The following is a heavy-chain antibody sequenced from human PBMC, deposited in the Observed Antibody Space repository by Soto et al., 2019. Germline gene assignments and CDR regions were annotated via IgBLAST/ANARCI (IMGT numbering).Heavy chain of an antibody. D-gene: IGHD3-16*01. CDR2: ISVYNGNT. Sequence: QVQLVQSGAQVKKPVASVKVSCKASGYTFSSSSISWVRQAPGQGLECMGWISVYNGNTNYAQTLQGRVTMSTDTSTGTAYMELRSLRSDDTAVYYCARNASGGFDSWGQGTLVTVSS. V-gene: IGHV1-18*01. CDR3: ARNASGGFDS. CDR1: GYTFSSSS. J-gene: IGHJ4*02.